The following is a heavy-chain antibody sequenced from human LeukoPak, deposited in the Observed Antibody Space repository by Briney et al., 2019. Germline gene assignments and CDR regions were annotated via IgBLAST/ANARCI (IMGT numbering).Heavy chain of an antibody. CDR1: GFSFSSYS. CDR2: ISGSSSTI. J-gene: IGHJ4*02. D-gene: IGHD6-6*01. Sequence: GGSLRLSCAASGFSFSSYSMNWVRQAPGKGLEWVSFISGSSSTIDYADSVKGRFTISRDNGKNSLFLHMNSLRAEDTAVYYCARKNTTSSEDYWGQGTRVTVSS. CDR3: ARKNTTSSEDY. V-gene: IGHV3-48*04.